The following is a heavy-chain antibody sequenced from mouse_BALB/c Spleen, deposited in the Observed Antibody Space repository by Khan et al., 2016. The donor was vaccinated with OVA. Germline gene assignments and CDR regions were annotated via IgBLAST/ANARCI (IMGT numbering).Heavy chain of an antibody. D-gene: IGHD2-14*01. CDR2: INTYTGEP. V-gene: IGHV9-3-1*01. Sequence: QVQLKQSGPELKKPGETVKISCKASGYTFTNNGMNWVKQNPGKGLKWMGWINTYTGEPTYVDDFKGRFVFSLETSATTAYLQINNLKNEDTATYFCARVGYAGTMDYWGQGTSVTVSS. J-gene: IGHJ4*01. CDR1: GYTFTNNG. CDR3: ARVGYAGTMDY.